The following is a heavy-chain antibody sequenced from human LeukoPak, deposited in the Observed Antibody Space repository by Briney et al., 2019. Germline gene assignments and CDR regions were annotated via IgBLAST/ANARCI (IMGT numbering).Heavy chain of an antibody. Sequence: SETLSLTCAVYGGSFSGYYWSWIRQPPGKGLEWIGEINHSGSTNYNPSLKSRVTISVDTSKNQFSLKLSSVTAADTAVYYCARRTYDFWSEHNWFDPWGQGTLVTVS. D-gene: IGHD3-3*01. V-gene: IGHV4-34*01. J-gene: IGHJ5*02. CDR3: ARRTYDFWSEHNWFDP. CDR1: GGSFSGYY. CDR2: INHSGST.